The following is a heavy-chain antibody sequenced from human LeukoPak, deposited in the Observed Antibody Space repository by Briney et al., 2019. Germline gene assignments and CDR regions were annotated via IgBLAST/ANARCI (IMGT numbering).Heavy chain of an antibody. V-gene: IGHV3-23*01. J-gene: IGHJ4*02. D-gene: IGHD4-17*01. Sequence: PGGSLRLSCAASGFTLSSYAMSWVRQAPGKGLEWVSSISGSGDNTYYADSLKDRFSISRDNSKTTVSLQMNSLRAEDTAVYYCAKGRGTAVTSAANYWGQGTLVTVSS. CDR3: AKGRGTAVTSAANY. CDR1: GFTLSSYA. CDR2: ISGSGDNT.